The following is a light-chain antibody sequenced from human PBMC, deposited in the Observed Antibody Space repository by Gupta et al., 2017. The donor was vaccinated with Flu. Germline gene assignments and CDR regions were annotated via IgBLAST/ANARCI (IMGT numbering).Light chain of an antibody. Sequence: PPSLSALEGERVTITCRASRTISNYINWYQLKPGQAPKRLIYDASVLHTGVPARFSGSGSGTDFTLTISGLVPEDSATYYCQQSFSLPVTFGQGTKLEI. V-gene: IGKV1-39*01. CDR2: DAS. CDR1: RTISNY. CDR3: QQSFSLPVT. J-gene: IGKJ2*01.